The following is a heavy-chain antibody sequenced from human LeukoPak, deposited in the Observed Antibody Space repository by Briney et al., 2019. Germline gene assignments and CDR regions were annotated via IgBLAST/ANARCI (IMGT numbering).Heavy chain of an antibody. CDR1: GDSVSSNSAA. V-gene: IGHV6-1*01. CDR2: TYYRSKWYN. J-gene: IGHJ6*02. D-gene: IGHD6-19*01. CDR3: ARGQRRGYSSGWYGSGYYYGMDV. Sequence: SQTLSLTCAISGDSVSSNSAAWNWIRQSPSRGLEWLVRTYYRSKWYNDYAVSVKSRITINPDTSKNQFSLQLNSVTPEDTAVYYCARGQRRGYSSGWYGSGYYYGMDVWGQGTTVTVSS.